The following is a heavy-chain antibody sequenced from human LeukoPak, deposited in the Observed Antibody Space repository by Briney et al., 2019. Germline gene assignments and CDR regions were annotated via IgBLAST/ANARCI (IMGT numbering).Heavy chain of an antibody. CDR3: ARSIDYAYDY. Sequence: PSETLSLTCTVSGASITSHYWSWVRQPPGKGLEWIGYIFYDGSTKYNPSLKSRVTISMDTSNRQFSLKLRSVTAADTAVYYCARSIDYAYDYWGQGTLVTVSS. J-gene: IGHJ4*02. CDR2: IFYDGST. CDR1: GASITSHY. D-gene: IGHD4-17*01. V-gene: IGHV4-59*08.